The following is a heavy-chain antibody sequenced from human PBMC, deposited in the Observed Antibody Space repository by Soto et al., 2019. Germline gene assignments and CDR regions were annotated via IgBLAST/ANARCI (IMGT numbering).Heavy chain of an antibody. CDR1: GGSISSYY. CDR2: IFYSGST. J-gene: IGHJ6*02. Sequence: SETLSLTCTVSGGSISSYYWSWIRQPPGKGLEWIGYIFYSGSTNYNPSLKSRVTISVDTSKNQFSLKLSSVTAADTAVYYCARHQGEYYYYYYGMDVWGQGTTVTVS. V-gene: IGHV4-59*01. D-gene: IGHD3-10*01. CDR3: ARHQGEYYYYYYGMDV.